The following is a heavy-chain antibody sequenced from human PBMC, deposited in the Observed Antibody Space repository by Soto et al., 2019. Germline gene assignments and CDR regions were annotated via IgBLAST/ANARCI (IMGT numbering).Heavy chain of an antibody. V-gene: IGHV1-3*01. CDR3: ARARGIAVAGTRWFDP. CDR2: INAGNGNT. CDR1: GYTFTSYA. Sequence: ASVKVSCKASGYTFTSYAMHWVRQAPGQRLEWMGWINAGNGNTKYSQKFRGRVTITRDTSASTAYMELSSLRSEDTAVYYCARARGIAVAGTRWFDPWGQGTLVTVSS. J-gene: IGHJ5*02. D-gene: IGHD6-19*01.